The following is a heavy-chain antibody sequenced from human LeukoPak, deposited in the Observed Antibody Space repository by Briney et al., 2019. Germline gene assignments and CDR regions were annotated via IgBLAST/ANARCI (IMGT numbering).Heavy chain of an antibody. CDR3: ARGVAGYYYTMDV. V-gene: IGHV3-9*01. CDR2: ITWNRADI. Sequence: GGSLRLSCAASGFTFNSYAMHWVRQAPGKGLEWVSGITWNRADIGYADSVKGRFTISRDNAKNSVYLQMNSLRAEDTALYYCARGVAGYYYTMDVWGQGTTVTVSS. CDR1: GFTFNSYA. D-gene: IGHD3-3*01. J-gene: IGHJ6*02.